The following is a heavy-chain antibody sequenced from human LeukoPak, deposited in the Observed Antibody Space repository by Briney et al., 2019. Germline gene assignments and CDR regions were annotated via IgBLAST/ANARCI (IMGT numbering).Heavy chain of an antibody. CDR1: GGFISSYY. CDR3: ARSPTGREQGYYYYYMDV. CDR2: IYYSGST. V-gene: IGHV4-59*01. J-gene: IGHJ6*03. D-gene: IGHD1-14*01. Sequence: SETLSLTCTVSGGFISSYYWSWIRQPPGKGLEWIGYIYYSGSTNYNPSLKSRVTISVDTSKNQFSLKLSSVTAADGPVYYCARSPTGREQGYYYYYMDVWGKGTTVTVSS.